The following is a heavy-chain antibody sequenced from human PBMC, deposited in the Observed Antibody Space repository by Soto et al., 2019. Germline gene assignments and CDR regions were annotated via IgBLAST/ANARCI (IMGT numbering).Heavy chain of an antibody. CDR3: ARDVFCGGAPASPAMDV. V-gene: IGHV1-18*04. Sequence: ASVKVSCKASGYTFRGYSITWVRQAPGQGLEWMGRISGYNGNTNYARTLRGRLTLTTDTSTSTAYMELRSLTSDDTAVYYCARDVFCGGAPASPAMDVSGQGTTVTLSS. D-gene: IGHD2-21*01. CDR1: GYTFRGYS. J-gene: IGHJ6*02. CDR2: ISGYNGNT.